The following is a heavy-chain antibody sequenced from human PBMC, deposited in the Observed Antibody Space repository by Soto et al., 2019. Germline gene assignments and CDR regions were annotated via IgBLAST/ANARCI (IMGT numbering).Heavy chain of an antibody. CDR1: GFTFNNYA. D-gene: IGHD2-2*01. CDR2: ITDSGDDT. V-gene: IGHV3-23*01. CDR3: AKLGSSSSSPHYYFDY. Sequence: EVQLLESGGGLVQPGGSLRLSCAASGFTFNNYAMGWVRQAPGKGLEWVSAITDSGDDTYYIDSVKGRFTISRDNSKSTVDLQMNSLRAEDTAIYYCAKLGSSSSSPHYYFDYWGQGTLVTVSS. J-gene: IGHJ4*02.